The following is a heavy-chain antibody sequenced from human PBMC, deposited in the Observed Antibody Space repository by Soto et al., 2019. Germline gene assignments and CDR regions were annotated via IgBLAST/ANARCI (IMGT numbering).Heavy chain of an antibody. CDR1: GGSFSGYY. CDR3: AREAIAVVVAAPRGFKH. D-gene: IGHD2-15*01. J-gene: IGHJ1*01. V-gene: IGHV4-34*01. CDR2: INHSGST. Sequence: SETLSLTCAVYGGSFSGYYWSWIRQPPGKGLEWIGEINHSGSTNYNPSLKSRVTISVDTSKNQFSLKLSSVTAADTAVYYCAREAIAVVVAAPRGFKHWGQGTLVTASS.